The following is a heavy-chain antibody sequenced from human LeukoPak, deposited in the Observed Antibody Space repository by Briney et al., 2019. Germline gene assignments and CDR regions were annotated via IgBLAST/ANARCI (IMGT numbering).Heavy chain of an antibody. CDR1: GFTFSSYA. CDR2: ISYDGSNK. V-gene: IGHV3-30-3*01. D-gene: IGHD1-1*01. CDR3: ARELQTRTYYYYGMDV. Sequence: PGGSLRLSCAASGFTFSSYAMHWVRQAPGKGLEWVAVISYDGSNKYYADSVKGRFTISRDNSKNMLYLQMNSLRAEDTAVYYCARELQTRTYYYYGMDVWGQGTTVTVSS. J-gene: IGHJ6*02.